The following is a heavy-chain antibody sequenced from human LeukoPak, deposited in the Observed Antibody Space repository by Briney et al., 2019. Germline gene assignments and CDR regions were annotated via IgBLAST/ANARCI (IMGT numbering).Heavy chain of an antibody. J-gene: IGHJ5*02. D-gene: IGHD3-10*01. CDR2: IIPIFGTA. V-gene: IGHV1-69*13. CDR3: ARGRGKSQSRSGSYNWFDP. CDR1: GGTFSSYA. Sequence: SVKVSCKASGGTFSSYAISWVRQAPGQGLEWMGGIIPIFGTANYAQKFQGRVTITADESTSTAYMELSSLRSEDTAVYYCARGRGKSQSRSGSYNWFDPWGQGTLVTVSS.